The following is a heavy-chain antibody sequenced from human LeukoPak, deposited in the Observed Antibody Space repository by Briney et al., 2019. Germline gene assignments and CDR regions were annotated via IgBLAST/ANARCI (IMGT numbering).Heavy chain of an antibody. CDR2: ISNDGSVK. V-gene: IGHV3-30*18. CDR1: GFTFSSYE. J-gene: IGHJ4*02. D-gene: IGHD2-15*01. Sequence: PGGSLRLSCAASGFTFSSYEMHWVRQAPGKGLEWAAVISNDGSVKYYADSVKGRFTISRDNSENTLFLQLDSLRIEDTSVYYCAKRCKDSNKWTALDYWGQGTLVTVSS. CDR3: AKRCKDSNKWTALDY.